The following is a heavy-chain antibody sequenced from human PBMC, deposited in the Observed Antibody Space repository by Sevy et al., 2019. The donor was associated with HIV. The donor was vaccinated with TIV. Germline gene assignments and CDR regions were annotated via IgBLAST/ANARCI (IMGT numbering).Heavy chain of an antibody. J-gene: IGHJ4*02. V-gene: IGHV3-21*01. CDR2: FSSSSSYI. CDR3: ARAAYYCSTTSCYIDY. Sequence: GGSLRLSCAASGFTFSTYTMNWVRQAPGKGLEWVSSFSSSSSYIYYADSVKGRFTISRDNAKNSLYLQMNSLRVEDTAVYYCARAAYYCSTTSCYIDYWGQGTLVTVSS. CDR1: GFTFSTYT. D-gene: IGHD2-2*02.